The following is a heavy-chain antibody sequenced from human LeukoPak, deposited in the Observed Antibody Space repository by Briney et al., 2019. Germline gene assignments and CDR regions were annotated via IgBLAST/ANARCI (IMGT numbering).Heavy chain of an antibody. CDR1: RVTFSEYY. J-gene: IGHJ4*02. CDR3: ARETVAGTFDY. CDR2: ISSTADIV. Sequence: KSGVSLRCSCGARRVTFSEYYMSWIRQAPEKGLEWVADISSTADIVSYADFVLGRFTISRDNGDDSLSLQLNSLRAEDTAVYYCARETVAGTFDYWSQGTLITVSS. D-gene: IGHD6-19*01. V-gene: IGHV3-11*01.